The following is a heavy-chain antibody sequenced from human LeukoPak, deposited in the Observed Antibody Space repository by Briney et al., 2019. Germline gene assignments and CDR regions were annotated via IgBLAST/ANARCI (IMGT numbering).Heavy chain of an antibody. CDR1: GFTFSNAW. Sequence: GGSLRLSCEVSGFTFSNAWMSWVRQAPGKGLEWVGRVKAKTDGGTTDYGAPVKGRFSISRDDSKNTLYLQMDNLKTEDTAVYYCTTERRESSGWFNWCFDYWGQGTLVTVSS. J-gene: IGHJ4*02. CDR2: VKAKTDGGTT. D-gene: IGHD6-19*01. V-gene: IGHV3-15*01. CDR3: TTERRESSGWFNWCFDY.